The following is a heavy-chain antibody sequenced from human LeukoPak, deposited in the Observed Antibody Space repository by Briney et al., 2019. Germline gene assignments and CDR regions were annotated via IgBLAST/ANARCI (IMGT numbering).Heavy chain of an antibody. Sequence: GGSLRLSCEASGLTFSNHGMSWVRQAPGKGLQWVSIISGTGYTTYYADSVKGRFTISRDNSENTLHLQMNGLRAEDTAVYYCAKVLGIYGSSAYAWYFDYWGQGTLVTVSS. D-gene: IGHD6-13*01. J-gene: IGHJ4*02. CDR1: GLTFSNHG. CDR2: ISGTGYTT. CDR3: AKVLGIYGSSAYAWYFDY. V-gene: IGHV3-23*01.